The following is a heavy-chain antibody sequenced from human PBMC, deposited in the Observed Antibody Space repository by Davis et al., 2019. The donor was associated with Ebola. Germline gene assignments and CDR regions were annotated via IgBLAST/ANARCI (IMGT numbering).Heavy chain of an antibody. Sequence: GGSLRLSCTDSVITFSSYAMTWVRPAPGKGLEWVSYISSSSSYTNYADSVKGRFTISRDNVKNSLYLQMNSLRAEDTAVYYCARDKVRGYSYGGLDYWGQGTLVTVSS. D-gene: IGHD5-18*01. CDR1: VITFSSYA. V-gene: IGHV3-21*05. CDR3: ARDKVRGYSYGGLDY. CDR2: ISSSSSYT. J-gene: IGHJ4*02.